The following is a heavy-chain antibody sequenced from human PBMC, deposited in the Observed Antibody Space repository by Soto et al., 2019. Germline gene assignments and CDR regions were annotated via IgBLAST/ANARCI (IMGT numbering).Heavy chain of an antibody. Sequence: ASVKVSCKASGYTFTHYHVYWVRQAPGRGLEWLGMIDPSGGSTTYAQNLQGRVTMTRDTSTNTVYTELSSLRSEDTAVYYCAREAINSSGYSRYFQHWGQGTLVTVSS. CDR2: IDPSGGST. CDR3: AREAINSSGYSRYFQH. D-gene: IGHD3-22*01. V-gene: IGHV1-46*01. J-gene: IGHJ1*01. CDR1: GYTFTHYH.